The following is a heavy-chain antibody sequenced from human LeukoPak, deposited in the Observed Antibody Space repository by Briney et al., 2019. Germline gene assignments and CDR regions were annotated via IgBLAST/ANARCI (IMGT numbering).Heavy chain of an antibody. J-gene: IGHJ5*02. CDR2: IYTSGST. V-gene: IGHV4-61*02. CDR1: GGSISSGSYY. Sequence: SETLSLTCTVSGGSISSGSYYWSWIRQPAGKGLEWIGRIYTSGSTNYNPSLKSRVTISVDTSENQFSLKLSPVTAADTAVYYCARVVVSAWFDPWGQGTLVTVSS. D-gene: IGHD3-22*01. CDR3: ARVVVSAWFDP.